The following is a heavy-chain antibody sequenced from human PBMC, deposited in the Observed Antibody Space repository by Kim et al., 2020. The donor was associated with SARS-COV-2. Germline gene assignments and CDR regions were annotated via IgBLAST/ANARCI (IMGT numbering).Heavy chain of an antibody. J-gene: IGHJ5*02. Sequence: GESLKISCKGSGYSFTSYWISWVRQMPGKGLEWMGRIDPSDSYTNYSPSFQGHVTISADKSISTAYLQWSSLKASDTAMYYCARHEVDIVVVVAATDAAWWFDPWGQGTLVTVSS. CDR3: ARHEVDIVVVVAATDAAWWFDP. CDR1: GYSFTSYW. CDR2: IDPSDSYT. V-gene: IGHV5-10-1*01. D-gene: IGHD2-15*01.